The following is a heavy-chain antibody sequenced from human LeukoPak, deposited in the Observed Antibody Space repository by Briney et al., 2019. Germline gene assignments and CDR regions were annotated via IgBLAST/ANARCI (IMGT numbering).Heavy chain of an antibody. CDR3: ARLTVVTATRSLDY. CDR1: GLSITSYS. J-gene: IGHJ4*02. Sequence: LGGSLRLSCAASGLSITSYSMNWVRQAPGKGLEWVSHISSSSTTIDYADSVKGRFTISRDNAKNSLYLQMNSLRDEDTAVYYCARLTVVTATRSLDYWGQGTLVTVSS. V-gene: IGHV3-48*02. CDR2: ISSSSTTI. D-gene: IGHD2-21*02.